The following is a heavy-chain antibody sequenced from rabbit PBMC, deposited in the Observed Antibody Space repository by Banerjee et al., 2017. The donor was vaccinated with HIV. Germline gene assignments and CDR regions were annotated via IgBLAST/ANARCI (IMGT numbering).Heavy chain of an antibody. CDR3: ARNEWDYAGTTYYSL. V-gene: IGHV1S40*01. CDR1: GFSFSSSYY. CDR2: IYAGSSGST. Sequence: QSLEESGGDLVKPGASPTLTCTASGFSFSSSYYMCWVRQAPGKGLEWIACIYAGSSGSTYYATWAKGRFTISKTSSTTVTLQMTSLTGADTATYFCARNEWDYAGTTYYSLRGQGTLVTVS. D-gene: IGHD8-1*01. J-gene: IGHJ3*01.